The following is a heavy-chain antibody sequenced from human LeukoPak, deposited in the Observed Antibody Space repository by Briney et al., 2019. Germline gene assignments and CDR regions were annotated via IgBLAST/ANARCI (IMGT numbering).Heavy chain of an antibody. D-gene: IGHD3-3*01. CDR2: IYHSGST. CDR1: GGSISSGGYS. CDR3: ARGGYDFWSGYFDY. J-gene: IGHJ4*02. V-gene: IGHV4-30-2*01. Sequence: SETLSLTCALSGGSISSGGYSWSWLRQPPGKGLEWIGYIYHSGSTYYNPSLKSRVTISVHRSKNQFSLKLSSVTAADTAVYYCARGGYDFWSGYFDYWGQGTLVTVSS.